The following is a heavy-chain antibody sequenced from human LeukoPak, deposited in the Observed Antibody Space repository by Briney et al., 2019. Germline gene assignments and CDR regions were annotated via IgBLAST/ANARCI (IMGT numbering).Heavy chain of an antibody. J-gene: IGHJ4*02. CDR3: ARDPGSSWYRFDY. Sequence: SETLALTCTVSGGSISSYYWRWIRQPPGKGLEWIGYIYYSGSTNYNPSLKSRVTISVDTSKNQFSLKLNSVTAADTAVYYCARDPGSSWYRFDYWGQGTLVTVSS. V-gene: IGHV4-59*01. CDR1: GGSISSYY. D-gene: IGHD6-13*01. CDR2: IYYSGST.